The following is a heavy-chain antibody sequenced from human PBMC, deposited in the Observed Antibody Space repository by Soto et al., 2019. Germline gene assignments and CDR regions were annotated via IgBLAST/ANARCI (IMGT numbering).Heavy chain of an antibody. CDR3: ARGQRSDPFFDY. CDR1: GGSISSGVYY. Sequence: SETLSLTCTVSGGSISSGVYYWSWIRQHPGKGLELIGYIYYSVSTYYNQSLKSRVTISVDKSKNQFSLKLSYVTAADTDVYFCARGQRSDPFFDYWGQGARVTVAS. CDR2: IYYSVST. J-gene: IGHJ4*02. V-gene: IGHV4-31*03.